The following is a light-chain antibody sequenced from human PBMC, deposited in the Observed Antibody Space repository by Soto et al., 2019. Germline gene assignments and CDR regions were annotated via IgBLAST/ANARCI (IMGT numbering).Light chain of an antibody. CDR1: SSDVGGYNY. J-gene: IGLJ3*02. CDR2: EVS. V-gene: IGLV2-14*01. Sequence: QSALTQPASVSGSPGQSNTISCTGTSSDVGGYNYVSWYQQHPGTSPKLMIYEVSNRPSGVSNRFSGSKSGNTASLITSGLQAEDEGDYYCSSYTARSTWVFGGGTKVTVL. CDR3: SSYTARSTWV.